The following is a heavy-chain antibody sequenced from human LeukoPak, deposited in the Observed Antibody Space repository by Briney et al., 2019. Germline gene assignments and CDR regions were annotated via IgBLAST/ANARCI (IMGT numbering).Heavy chain of an antibody. CDR1: GFTFSSYG. CDR3: AKDQYYYGSGSYSHYFDY. J-gene: IGHJ4*02. Sequence: PGGSLRLSCAASGFTFSSYGMHWVSQAPGKGLEWVAVISYDGSNKYYADSVKGRFTISRDNSKNTLYLQMNSLRAEDTAVYYCAKDQYYYGSGSYSHYFDYWGQGTLVTVSS. V-gene: IGHV3-30*18. CDR2: ISYDGSNK. D-gene: IGHD3-10*01.